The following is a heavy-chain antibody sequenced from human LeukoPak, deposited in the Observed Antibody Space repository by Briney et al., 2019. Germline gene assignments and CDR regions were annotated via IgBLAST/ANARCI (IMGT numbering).Heavy chain of an antibody. V-gene: IGHV4-59*08. D-gene: IGHD6-19*01. Sequence: PSETLSLTCTVSGGSISSYYWSWIRQPPGKGLEWIGYIYYSGSTNYNPSLKSRVTISVDTSKNQFSLKLSSVTAADTAVYYCARHLYSSGWVSWYFDLWGRGTLVTVSS. CDR2: IYYSGST. CDR1: GGSISSYY. CDR3: ARHLYSSGWVSWYFDL. J-gene: IGHJ2*01.